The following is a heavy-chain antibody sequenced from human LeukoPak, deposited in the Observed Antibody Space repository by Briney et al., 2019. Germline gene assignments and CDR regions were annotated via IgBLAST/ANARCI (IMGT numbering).Heavy chain of an antibody. CDR2: INPSGGST. D-gene: IGHD2-2*01. CDR3: ARSFIAVVPATNDQ. Sequence: ASVKVSCKASGYTFTSYYMQWVRQAPGQGLEWMGIINPSGGSTSYAQKFQGRVTMTRDTSISTAYMELSSLRSDDTAVYYCARSFIAVVPATNDQWGQGTLVTVSS. CDR1: GYTFTSYY. J-gene: IGHJ4*02. V-gene: IGHV1-46*01.